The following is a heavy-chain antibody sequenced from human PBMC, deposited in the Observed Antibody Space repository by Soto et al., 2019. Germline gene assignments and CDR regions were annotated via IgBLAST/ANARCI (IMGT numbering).Heavy chain of an antibody. D-gene: IGHD3-22*01. CDR1: GGSISSGDYY. J-gene: IGHJ4*02. CDR3: ARVINHYYFDY. CDR2: MYYSGST. V-gene: IGHV4-30-4*01. Sequence: PSETLSLTCTVSGGSISSGDYYWSWIRQPPGKGLEWIGYMYYSGSTYYNPSLKSRVTISVDRSKNQFSLKLSSVTAADTAVYYCARVINHYYFDYWGQGTLVTVSS.